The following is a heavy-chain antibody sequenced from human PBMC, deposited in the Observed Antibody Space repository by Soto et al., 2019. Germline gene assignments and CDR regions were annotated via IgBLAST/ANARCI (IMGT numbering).Heavy chain of an antibody. D-gene: IGHD3-9*01. CDR1: GYTFTSYG. V-gene: IGHV1-18*01. CDR2: ISAYNGNT. CDR3: ASLHYIVTGYYSRYYGMDV. Sequence: ASVKVSCKASGYTFTSYGISWVRQAPGQGLEWMGWISAYNGNTNYAQKHQGRVTMTTDTSTSTAYMELRSLRSDDTAVYYCASLHYIVTGYYSRYYGMDVWGQGTTDTVAS. J-gene: IGHJ6*02.